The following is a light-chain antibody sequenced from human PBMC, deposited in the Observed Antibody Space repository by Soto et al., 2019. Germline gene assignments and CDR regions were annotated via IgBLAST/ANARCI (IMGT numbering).Light chain of an antibody. CDR1: QSISGSY. J-gene: IGKJ3*01. V-gene: IGKV3-20*01. Sequence: EIVLTQSPCTLSLSPGERVTLSFRASQSISGSYLAWYQQKRGQAPRLLVYGATTRATGIPDRFSGSGSGSDFTLIISRLEPEDFAVYFCQQYGVSPQSFGPGTKVDIK. CDR3: QQYGVSPQS. CDR2: GAT.